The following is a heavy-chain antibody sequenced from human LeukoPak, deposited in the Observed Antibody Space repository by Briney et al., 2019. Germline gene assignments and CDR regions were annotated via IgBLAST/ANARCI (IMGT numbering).Heavy chain of an antibody. CDR2: ITSSSRYI. CDR3: ARDPSYRGFDAFDI. CDR1: GFTFSSYS. D-gene: IGHD1-26*01. V-gene: IGHV3-21*01. J-gene: IGHJ3*02. Sequence: GGSLRLSCAASGFTFSSYSMNWVRQAPGKGLGWVSSITSSSRYIYYADSVKGRFTISRDNAKNSLYLQMNYLRAEDTAVYYCARDPSYRGFDAFDIWGQGTMVTVSS.